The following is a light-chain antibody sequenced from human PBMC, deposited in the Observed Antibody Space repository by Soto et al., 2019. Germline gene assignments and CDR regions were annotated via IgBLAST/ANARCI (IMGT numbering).Light chain of an antibody. CDR3: QHYDSSSGHT. J-gene: IGKJ2*01. CDR1: QTIRSNF. CDR2: TAS. Sequence: EVVLTQSPATLSLSPGERATLSCRASQTIRSNFLTWYQQKPGQAPRLLIYTASTRAAGIPDRLSGSGSGTDFTLTISRLEPEDFAVYYCQHYDSSSGHTFGQRTKLQIK. V-gene: IGKV3-20*01.